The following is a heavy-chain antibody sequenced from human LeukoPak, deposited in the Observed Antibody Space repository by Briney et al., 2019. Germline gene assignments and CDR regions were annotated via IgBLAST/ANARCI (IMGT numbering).Heavy chain of an antibody. CDR1: GFTFSNYG. CDR2: IWYDGSNK. V-gene: IGHV3-33*01. J-gene: IGHJ4*02. Sequence: GGSLRLSCAASGFTFSNYGMHWVRQAPGKGLEWVALIWYDGSNKYYADSVKGRFTISRDNSKNTLYLQMNSLRAEDTAVYYCARAELDILTGHLDYWGQGTLVTVSS. CDR3: ARAELDILTGHLDY. D-gene: IGHD3-9*01.